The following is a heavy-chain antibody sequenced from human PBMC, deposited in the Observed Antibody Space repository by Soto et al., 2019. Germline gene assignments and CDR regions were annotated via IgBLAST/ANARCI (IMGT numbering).Heavy chain of an antibody. Sequence: PSETLSLTGTVSGGCISSRDSYWGWIRQPPGKGLEWIGSFHYSGSTYYNPSLKSRVTISVDTSKKQLSLRVTSVTATDTAVYYCATGFGRSHFDYWGQGTLVTVS. V-gene: IGHV4-39*01. CDR1: GGCISSRDSY. CDR2: FHYSGST. D-gene: IGHD3-16*01. J-gene: IGHJ4*02. CDR3: ATGFGRSHFDY.